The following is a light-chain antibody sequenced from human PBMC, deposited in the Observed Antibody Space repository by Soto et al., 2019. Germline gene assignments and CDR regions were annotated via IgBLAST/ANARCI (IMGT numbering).Light chain of an antibody. J-gene: IGKJ1*01. Sequence: EIVMTQSPATLSVSPGERATLSCRASQSVSSKIAWYQQKPGQAPRLLIYGASTRATGIPARFSGSGSGTEFNLTISSLQSEDFEVYYCQQYNNWPPWTFGQGTKVEIK. CDR3: QQYNNWPPWT. CDR2: GAS. V-gene: IGKV3-15*01. CDR1: QSVSSK.